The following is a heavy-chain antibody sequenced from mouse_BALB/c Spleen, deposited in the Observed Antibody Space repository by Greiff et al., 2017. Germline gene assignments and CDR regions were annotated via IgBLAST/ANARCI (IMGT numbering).Heavy chain of an antibody. CDR1: GYTFTSYY. Sequence: VKLQESGPELVKPGASVKMSCKASGYTFTSYYIHWVKQRPGQGLEWIGWIYPGDGSTKYNEKFKGKTTLTADKSSSTAYMLLSSLTSEDSAIYFCAREITTDYYAMDYWGQGTSVTVSS. CDR3: AREITTDYYAMDY. D-gene: IGHD2-4*01. CDR2: IYPGDGST. J-gene: IGHJ4*01. V-gene: IGHV1S56*01.